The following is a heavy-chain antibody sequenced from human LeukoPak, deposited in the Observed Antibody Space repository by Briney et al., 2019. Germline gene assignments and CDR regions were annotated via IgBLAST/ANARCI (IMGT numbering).Heavy chain of an antibody. J-gene: IGHJ4*02. D-gene: IGHD3-22*01. V-gene: IGHV3-7*01. CDR2: IKQDGSEK. CDR3: ARDHEEGHTYYYDSSGLHDY. Sequence: GGSLRLSCAASGFTFSSYWMSWVRQAPGKGLEWVANIKQDGSEKYYVDSVKGRFTISRDNAKNSLYLQMNSLRAEDTAVYYCARDHEEGHTYYYDSSGLHDYWGQGTLVTVSS. CDR1: GFTFSSYW.